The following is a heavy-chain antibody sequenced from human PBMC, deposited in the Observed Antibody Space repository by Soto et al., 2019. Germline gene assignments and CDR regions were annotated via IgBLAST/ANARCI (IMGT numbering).Heavy chain of an antibody. CDR2: IGSSGGTT. Sequence: EVHLLESGGGLVQPGGSLRLSCAASGFTFSNYAMSWVLQAPGKGLEWVSGIGSSGGTTQLADPVKGRFTISRDNSKNMLYMQMNNLRAEDTAVYYCGKDPNGDYIGAFDIWGQGTMVTVSS. D-gene: IGHD4-17*01. CDR3: GKDPNGDYIGAFDI. CDR1: GFTFSNYA. V-gene: IGHV3-23*01. J-gene: IGHJ3*02.